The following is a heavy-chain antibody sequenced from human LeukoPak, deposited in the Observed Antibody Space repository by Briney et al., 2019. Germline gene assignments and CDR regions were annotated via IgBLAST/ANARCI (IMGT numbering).Heavy chain of an antibody. CDR1: GFTFSSYG. J-gene: IGHJ4*02. CDR3: ATGTGYSYGSGSDFDY. V-gene: IGHV3-30*03. CDR2: ISYDGSNK. D-gene: IGHD5-18*01. Sequence: PGRSLRLSCAASGFTFSSYGMHWVRQAPGKGLEWVAVISYDGSNKYYADSVKGRFTISRDNSKNTLYLQMNSLRAEDTAVYYCATGTGYSYGSGSDFDYWGQGTLVTVSS.